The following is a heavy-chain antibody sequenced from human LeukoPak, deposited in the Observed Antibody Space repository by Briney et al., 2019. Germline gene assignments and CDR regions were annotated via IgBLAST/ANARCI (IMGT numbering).Heavy chain of an antibody. V-gene: IGHV3-53*01. D-gene: IGHD2-8*02. Sequence: PGGSLRLSCAASGFTVSSNYMNWVRQAPGKGLEWVSVIYSGGTTYYADSVNVPFTISRDNSKNTLDLQMNSLRAEDTAVYFCARGLSTGNTGYYFDYWGRGTLVTVSS. CDR1: GFTVSSNY. J-gene: IGHJ4*02. CDR3: ARGLSTGNTGYYFDY. CDR2: IYSGGTT.